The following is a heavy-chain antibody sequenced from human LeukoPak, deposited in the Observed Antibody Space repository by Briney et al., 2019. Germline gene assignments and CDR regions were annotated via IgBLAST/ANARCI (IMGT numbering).Heavy chain of an antibody. CDR2: IYYSGST. CDR3: ARDSYSNYGIDC. D-gene: IGHD4-11*01. V-gene: IGHV4-31*03. Sequence: PSETLSLTCTVSGGSISSGGYYWSWIRQHPGKGLEWIGYIYYSGSTYYNPSLKSRVTISVDTSKNQFSLKLSSVTAADTAVYYCARDSYSNYGIDCWSQGTLVTVSS. CDR1: GGSISSGGYY. J-gene: IGHJ4*02.